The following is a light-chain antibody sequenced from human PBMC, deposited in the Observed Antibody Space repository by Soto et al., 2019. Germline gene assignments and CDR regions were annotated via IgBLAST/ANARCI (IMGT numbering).Light chain of an antibody. CDR2: GAS. CDR3: QQSGSSTIT. J-gene: IGKJ5*01. V-gene: IGKV3-20*01. Sequence: EIVLTQSPGTLSLSPGERATLSCRASQSVSSSYLAWYQQKPGQAPRLLIFGASSRATGIPDRFSGIGSGTDFNLTISRLETEDFAVYYCQQSGSSTITFGQGTRLEIK. CDR1: QSVSSSY.